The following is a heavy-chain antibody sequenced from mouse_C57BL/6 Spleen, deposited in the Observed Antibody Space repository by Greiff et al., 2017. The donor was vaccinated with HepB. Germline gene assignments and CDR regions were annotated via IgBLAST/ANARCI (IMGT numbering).Heavy chain of an antibody. D-gene: IGHD1-1*01. CDR3: ASQSSYGYFDV. Sequence: EVKLMESGPGLVKPSQSLSLTCSVTGYSITSGYYWNWIRQFPGNKLEWMGYISYDGSNNYNPSLKNRISITRDTSKNQFFLKLNSVTTEDTATYYCASQSSYGYFDVWGTGTTVTVSS. CDR2: ISYDGSN. J-gene: IGHJ1*03. CDR1: GYSITSGYY. V-gene: IGHV3-6*01.